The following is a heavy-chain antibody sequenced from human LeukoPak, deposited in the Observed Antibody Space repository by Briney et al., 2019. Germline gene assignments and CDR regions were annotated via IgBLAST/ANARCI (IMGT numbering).Heavy chain of an antibody. CDR2: IKSDGST. CDR1: GFTFSSYW. D-gene: IGHD3-22*01. V-gene: IGHV3-74*01. CDR3: ARTPSEVGGYYPEYFRH. Sequence: GGSLRLSCAASGFTFSSYWMHWVRQAPGKGLVWVSRIKSDGSTNYADSVKGRVTISRDNAKSTVSLQMNSLRAEDTGVYYCARTPSEVGGYYPEYFRHWGQGTLVTVSS. J-gene: IGHJ1*01.